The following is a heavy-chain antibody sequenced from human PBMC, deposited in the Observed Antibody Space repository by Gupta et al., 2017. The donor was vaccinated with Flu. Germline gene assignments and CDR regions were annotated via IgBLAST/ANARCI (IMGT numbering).Heavy chain of an antibody. Sequence: VQLVESGGGLVQPGGSLRLSCAASGFTFSSYSMTWVRQAPGKGLEWVSYISLRGSTIYYADSVKGRFTISRDNAKNSLYLQMNSLRAEDTAVYYCAREGVYERLSYYGMDVWGQGTTVTVS. V-gene: IGHV3-48*04. CDR1: GFTFSSYS. D-gene: IGHD2-8*01. CDR3: AREGVYERLSYYGMDV. J-gene: IGHJ6*02. CDR2: ISLRGSTI.